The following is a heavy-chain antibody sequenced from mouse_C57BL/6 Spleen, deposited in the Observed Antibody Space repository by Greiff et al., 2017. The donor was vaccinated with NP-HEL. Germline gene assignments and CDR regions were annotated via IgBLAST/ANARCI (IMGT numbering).Heavy chain of an antibody. Sequence: VQLQQSGPVLVKPGASVKMSCKASGYTFTDYYMNWVKQSHGKSLEWIGVINPYNGGTSYNQKFKGKATLTVDKSSSTAYMELNSLTSEDSAVYYCARRGSSGFYFDYGGQGTTLTVSS. CDR1: GYTFTDYY. CDR3: ARRGSSGFYFDY. J-gene: IGHJ2*01. D-gene: IGHD3-2*02. CDR2: INPYNGGT. V-gene: IGHV1-19*01.